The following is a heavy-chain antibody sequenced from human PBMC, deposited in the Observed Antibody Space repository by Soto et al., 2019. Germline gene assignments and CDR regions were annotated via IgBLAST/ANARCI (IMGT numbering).Heavy chain of an antibody. J-gene: IGHJ4*02. V-gene: IGHV3-30*18. CDR1: GFTFSSYG. CDR3: AKDRVERFLEWLLTR. D-gene: IGHD3-3*01. Sequence: QVQLVESGGGVVQPGRSLRLSCAASGFTFSSYGMHWVRQAPGKGLAWVAVISYDGSNKYYADSVKGRFTISRDNSKNTLYLQMNSLRAEDTAVYYCAKDRVERFLEWLLTRWGQGTLVTVSS. CDR2: ISYDGSNK.